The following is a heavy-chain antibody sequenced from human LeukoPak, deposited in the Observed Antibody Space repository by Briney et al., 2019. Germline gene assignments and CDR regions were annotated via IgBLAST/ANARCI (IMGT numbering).Heavy chain of an antibody. V-gene: IGHV3-21*06. CDR1: GFTFNTYT. J-gene: IGHJ4*02. CDR2: LDSSGAYI. Sequence: GGSLRLSCAASGFTFNTYTMNWARQAPGKGLEWLSSLDSSGAYIFYADSVKGRFIISRDNAKNSLYLQMNSLRVEDTAVYYCLRGGRRDYWGQGTLVTVSS. CDR3: LRGGRRDY.